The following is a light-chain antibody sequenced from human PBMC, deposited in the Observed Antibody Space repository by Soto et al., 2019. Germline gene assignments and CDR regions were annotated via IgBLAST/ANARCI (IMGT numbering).Light chain of an antibody. V-gene: IGKV3-15*01. J-gene: IGKJ4*01. Sequence: EIVMTQSPATLSVSPGERATLSCRASQSVSSKLAWYQQKPGQAPRLLIYGASTRATGIPARFSGSGSGTEFTLTMSSLQSEDFAVYYCHQYDTWPLTFGGGAKVEIK. CDR1: QSVSSK. CDR2: GAS. CDR3: HQYDTWPLT.